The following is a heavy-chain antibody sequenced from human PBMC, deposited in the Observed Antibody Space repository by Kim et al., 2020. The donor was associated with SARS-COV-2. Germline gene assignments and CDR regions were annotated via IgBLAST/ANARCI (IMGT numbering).Heavy chain of an antibody. CDR2: INTNTGNP. D-gene: IGHD5-18*01. CDR1: GYTFTSYA. CDR3: AREKYSYGLNWFDP. V-gene: IGHV7-4-1*02. J-gene: IGHJ5*02. Sequence: ASVKVSCKASGYTFTSYAMNWVRQAPGQGLEWMGWINTNTGNPTYAQGFTGRFVFSLDTSVSTAYLQISSIKAEDTAVYYCAREKYSYGLNWFDPWGQGTLVTVSS.